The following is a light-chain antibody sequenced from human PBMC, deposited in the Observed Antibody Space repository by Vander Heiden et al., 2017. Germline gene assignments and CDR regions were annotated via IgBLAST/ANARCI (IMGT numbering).Light chain of an antibody. CDR2: LGS. CDR3: MQALQTGYT. CDR1: QSLLHRSGYNY. J-gene: IGKJ2*01. V-gene: IGKV2-28*01. Sequence: DIVMTQSPLSLPVTPGEPAPISCRSSQSLLHRSGYNYLDWYLQKPGQSPQLLIYLGSNRASGVPDRFSGSGSGTDFTLKISRVEAEDVGVYYCMQALQTGYTFGQGTKLEIK.